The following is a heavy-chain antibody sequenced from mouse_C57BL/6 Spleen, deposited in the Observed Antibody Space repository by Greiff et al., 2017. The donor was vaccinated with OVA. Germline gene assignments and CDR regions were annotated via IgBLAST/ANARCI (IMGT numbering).Heavy chain of an antibody. CDR2: IYTRDGST. V-gene: IGHV1-85*01. D-gene: IGHD4-1*01. CDR3: AREGLTGTGFAY. Sequence: QVQLQQSGPELVKPGASVKLSCKASGYTFTSYDINWVKQRPGQGLEWIGWIYTRDGSTKYNEKFKGKATLTVDTSSSTAYMELHSLTSEDSAVYCWAREGLTGTGFAYWGQGTLVTVSA. J-gene: IGHJ3*01. CDR1: GYTFTSYD.